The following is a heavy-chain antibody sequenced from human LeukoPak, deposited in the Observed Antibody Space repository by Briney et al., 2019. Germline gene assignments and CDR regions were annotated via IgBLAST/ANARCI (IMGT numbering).Heavy chain of an antibody. J-gene: IGHJ4*02. D-gene: IGHD3-9*01. CDR1: GYTFTRYG. CDR2: ISAYNGNT. V-gene: IGHV1-18*04. CDR3: ARAKSGYFDWLSDFDY. Sequence: GASVKVSCKASGYTFTRYGISWVRQAPGQGLEWMGWISAYNGNTNYAQKLQGRVTMTTDTSASTAYMELRSLRSDDTAVYYCARAKSGYFDWLSDFDYWGQGTLVTVSS.